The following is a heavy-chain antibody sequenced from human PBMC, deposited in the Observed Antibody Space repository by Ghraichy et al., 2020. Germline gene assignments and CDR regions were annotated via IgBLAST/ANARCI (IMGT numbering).Heavy chain of an antibody. V-gene: IGHV4-39*01. J-gene: IGHJ4*02. CDR3: AQQLENYFDY. Sequence: ESLNISCTVSGGSISSSSYYWGWIRQPPGKGLEWIGSIYYSGSTYYNPSLKSRVTISVDTSKNQFSLKLSSVTAADTAVYYCAQQLENYFDYWGQGTLVTVSS. CDR1: GGSISSSSYY. D-gene: IGHD6-13*01. CDR2: IYYSGST.